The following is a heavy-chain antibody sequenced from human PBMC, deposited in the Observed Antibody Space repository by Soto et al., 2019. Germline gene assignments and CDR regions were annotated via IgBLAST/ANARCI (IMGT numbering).Heavy chain of an antibody. V-gene: IGHV3-21*01. Sequence: GGSLRLSGAASGFTFSSYSMNWVRQAPGKGLEWFSSISSSSSYIYYADSVKGRFTISSDNAKNSLYLQMNSLRAEDTAVYYCARDRDSSSPRVYAFGLWGQWKMVTVAS. J-gene: IGHJ3*01. CDR3: ARDRDSSSPRVYAFGL. CDR2: ISSSSSYI. D-gene: IGHD6-6*01. CDR1: GFTFSSYS.